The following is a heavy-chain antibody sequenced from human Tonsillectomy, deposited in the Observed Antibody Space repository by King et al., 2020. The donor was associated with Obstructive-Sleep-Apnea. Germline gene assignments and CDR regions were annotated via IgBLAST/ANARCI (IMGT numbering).Heavy chain of an antibody. V-gene: IGHV3-49*03. Sequence: DVQLVESGGGLVQPGRSLRLSCTASGFTFGDYAMTWFRQASGKGLEWVGFIRSRAYGGTIEYAASVKGRFTISRDDSKSVAYLQMNSLKTEDTAVYYCTGYDCWRGIDYWGQGTLVTVSS. CDR3: TGYDCWRGIDY. CDR2: IRSRAYGGTI. CDR1: GFTFGDYA. D-gene: IGHD3-3*01. J-gene: IGHJ4*02.